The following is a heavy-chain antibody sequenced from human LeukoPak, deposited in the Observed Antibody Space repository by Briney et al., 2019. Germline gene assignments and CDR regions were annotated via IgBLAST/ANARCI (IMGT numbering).Heavy chain of an antibody. D-gene: IGHD5-18*01. CDR1: GDSLSSSNW. CDR3: AGEPVAAAMGTLSGA. V-gene: IGHV4-4*02. J-gene: IGHJ5*02. Sequence: PSGTLSLTCAVSGDSLSSSNWWSWVRQPPGKGLEWSGEIYHSGSTNYNPSLKSRVTISVDKSKNQFSLKLSSVTAADTAVYYCAGEPVAAAMGTLSGAWGQGTLVTVSS. CDR2: IYHSGST.